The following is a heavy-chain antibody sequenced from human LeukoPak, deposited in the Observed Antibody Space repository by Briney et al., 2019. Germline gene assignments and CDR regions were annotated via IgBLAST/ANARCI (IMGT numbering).Heavy chain of an antibody. CDR3: AKDPYRASSGLVDY. CDR2: ISGSGGTT. V-gene: IGHV3-23*01. J-gene: IGHJ4*02. D-gene: IGHD5-12*01. CDR1: GFTLTTYG. Sequence: PGTSLTLSCAASGFTLTTYGIHWVRQAPGKGLEWVSSISGSGGTTYYADSVKGRFTISRDNSKNTLYLQMNSLRAEDTAVYYCAKDPYRASSGLVDYWGQGTLVTVSS.